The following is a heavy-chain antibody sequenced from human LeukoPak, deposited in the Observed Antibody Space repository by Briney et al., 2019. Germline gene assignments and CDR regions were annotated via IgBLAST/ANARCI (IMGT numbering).Heavy chain of an antibody. CDR2: IYPGDSDT. D-gene: IGHD3-22*01. CDR1: RYSFTTYW. V-gene: IGHV5-51*03. CDR3: ARSLGTYSSGYYKHHFDY. Sequence: PGESLKISCKGSRYSFTTYWIGWVRQMPGKGLEWMGIIYPGDSDTRYSPSFQGQVTISVDKSISTAYLQWSSLKASDTAMYYCARSLGTYSSGYYKHHFDYWGQGTPVTVSS. J-gene: IGHJ4*02.